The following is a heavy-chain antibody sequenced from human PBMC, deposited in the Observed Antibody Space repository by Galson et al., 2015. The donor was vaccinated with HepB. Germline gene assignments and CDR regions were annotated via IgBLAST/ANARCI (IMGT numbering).Heavy chain of an antibody. Sequence: SLRLSCAASGFTFSGSAMHWVRQASGKGLEWVGRIKGKTDGGTTDYAAPVKGRFTISRDDSKNTLYLQMNGLKTEDTAVYYCTTVQRWKAFDIWGQGTMVTVSS. D-gene: IGHD4-23*01. CDR1: GFTFSGSA. J-gene: IGHJ3*02. V-gene: IGHV3-15*01. CDR3: TTVQRWKAFDI. CDR2: IKGKTDGGTT.